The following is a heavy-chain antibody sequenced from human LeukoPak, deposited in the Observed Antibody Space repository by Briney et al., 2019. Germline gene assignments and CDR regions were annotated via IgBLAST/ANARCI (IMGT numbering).Heavy chain of an antibody. CDR1: GYTFTGYY. CDR2: INPNSGGT. V-gene: IGHV1-2*02. J-gene: IGHJ5*02. CDR3: ARHLYSSGWYWFDP. Sequence: GASVKVSCKASGYTFTGYYMHWVRQAPGQGLEWMGWINPNSGGTNYAQKFQGRVTMTRDTSISTAYMELSRLRSDDTAMYYCARHLYSSGWYWFDPWGQGTLVTVSS. D-gene: IGHD6-13*01.